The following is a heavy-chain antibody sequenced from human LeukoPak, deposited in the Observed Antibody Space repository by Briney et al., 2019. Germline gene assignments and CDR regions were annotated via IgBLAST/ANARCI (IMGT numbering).Heavy chain of an antibody. CDR3: ARGSSFGELTLPRRNWFDP. J-gene: IGHJ5*02. CDR2: ISSSSSTI. CDR1: GLTFSSYS. V-gene: IGHV3-48*01. Sequence: GGSLRLSCAASGLTFSSYSMNWVRQAPGKGLEWVSYISSSSSTIYYADSVKRRFTLSRDTAKNSLYLQMNSLRAENTAVYYCARGSSFGELTLPRRNWFDPWGQGTLVTVSS. D-gene: IGHD3-10*01.